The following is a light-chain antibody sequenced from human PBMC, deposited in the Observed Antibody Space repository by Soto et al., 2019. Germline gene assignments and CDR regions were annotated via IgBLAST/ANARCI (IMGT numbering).Light chain of an antibody. CDR3: CSYAGSYTV. Sequence: QSALTQPRSVSGSPGQSVTISCTGTSSDVGGYNYVSWYQQHPGKAPKLMFYDVSKRPSGVPDRFSGSKSGNTASLTISGLQAEDEADYYCCSYAGSYTVFGGGTKVTVL. J-gene: IGLJ2*01. V-gene: IGLV2-11*01. CDR1: SSDVGGYNY. CDR2: DVS.